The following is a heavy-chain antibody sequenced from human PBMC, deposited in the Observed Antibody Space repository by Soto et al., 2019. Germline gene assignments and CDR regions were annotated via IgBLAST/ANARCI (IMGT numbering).Heavy chain of an antibody. J-gene: IGHJ4*02. CDR1: GDSISPYY. Sequence: SETLSLTCTVSGDSISPYYWSWIRQPPGKGLEWIGYIFYSGSTSYNPSLKSRVTISLGTSKNQFSLKLSSVTAADTAVYYCATSQVAPHFDFWGQGALVTVS. D-gene: IGHD2-15*01. V-gene: IGHV4-59*01. CDR2: IFYSGST. CDR3: ATSQVAPHFDF.